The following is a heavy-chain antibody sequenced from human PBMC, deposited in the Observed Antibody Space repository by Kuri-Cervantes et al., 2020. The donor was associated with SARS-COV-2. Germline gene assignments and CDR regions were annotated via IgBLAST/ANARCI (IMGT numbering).Heavy chain of an antibody. CDR2: ISSSSSYI. V-gene: IGHV3-21*01. J-gene: IGHJ4*02. CDR3: AKDLPGSSAADDY. D-gene: IGHD6-13*01. Sequence: GESLKISCAASGFTFSSYSMNWVRQAPVKGLEWVSSISSSSSYIYYADSVEGRFTISRDNAKNSLYLQMNSLRAEDTAVHYCAKDLPGSSAADDYWGQGTLVTVSS. CDR1: GFTFSSYS.